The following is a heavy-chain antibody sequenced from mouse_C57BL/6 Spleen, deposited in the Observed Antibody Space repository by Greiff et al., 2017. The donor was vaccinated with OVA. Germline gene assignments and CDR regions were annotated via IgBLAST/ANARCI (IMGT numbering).Heavy chain of an antibody. CDR3: VRDFITTVVAPGFAY. D-gene: IGHD1-1*01. Sequence: VQLQQPGTELVKPGASVKLSCKASGYTFTSYWMHWVKQRPGQGLEWIGNINPSNGGTNYNEKFKSKATLTVDKSSSTAYRQLSSLPSEDSAVYYCVRDFITTVVAPGFAYWGQGTLVTVSA. CDR1: GYTFTSYW. V-gene: IGHV1-53*01. J-gene: IGHJ3*01. CDR2: INPSNGGT.